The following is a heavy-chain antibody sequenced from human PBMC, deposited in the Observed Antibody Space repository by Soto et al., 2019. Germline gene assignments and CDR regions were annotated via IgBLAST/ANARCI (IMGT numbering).Heavy chain of an antibody. CDR3: ARDPSIAAQYYYYYGMDV. CDR1: GYTFTSYD. V-gene: IGHV1-8*01. J-gene: IGHJ6*02. D-gene: IGHD6-6*01. Sequence: ASVKVSCKASGYTFTSYDINWVRQATGQGLEWMGWMNPNSGNTGYAQKFQGRVTMTRNTSISTAYMELSSLRSEDTAVYYCARDPSIAAQYYYYYGMDVWGQGTTVTVSS. CDR2: MNPNSGNT.